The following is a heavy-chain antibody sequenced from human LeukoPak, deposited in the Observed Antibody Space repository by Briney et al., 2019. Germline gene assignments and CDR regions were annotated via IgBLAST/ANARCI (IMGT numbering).Heavy chain of an antibody. V-gene: IGHV1-2*06. CDR1: GYTFTGYC. CDR3: ATGTTSYYYYYMDV. CDR2: IDPNSGGT. Sequence: ASVKVSCKASGYTFTGYCMHWVRQAPGQGLEWMGRIDPNSGGTNYAQKFQGRVTMTRDTSISTAYMELSRLRSDDTAVYYCATGTTSYYYYYMDVWGKGTTVTVSS. D-gene: IGHD1-7*01. J-gene: IGHJ6*03.